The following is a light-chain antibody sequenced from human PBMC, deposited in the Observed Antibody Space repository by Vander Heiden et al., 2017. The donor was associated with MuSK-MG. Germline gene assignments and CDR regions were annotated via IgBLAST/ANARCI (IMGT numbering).Light chain of an antibody. CDR1: SGSVATGNY. CDR3: LSYMSSGTGV. V-gene: IGLV8-61*01. J-gene: IGLJ2*01. CDR2: SAN. Sequence: QTVVTQEPSFSVSPGGTVTLTCGLSSGSVATGNYPSWYQQTPGHAPRMLIYSANTRSSGVPDRFSGSIIGNTAALTITGAQADDESDYYCLSYMSSGTGVFGGGTKLTVL.